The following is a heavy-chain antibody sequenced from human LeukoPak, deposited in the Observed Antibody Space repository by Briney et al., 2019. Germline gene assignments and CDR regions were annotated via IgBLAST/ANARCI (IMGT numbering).Heavy chain of an antibody. CDR2: IRYDGNFK. D-gene: IGHD2-2*01. V-gene: IGHV3-30*02. Sequence: PGGSLRLFCAASGFSFSNYGMHWVRQAPGKGLEWVAFIRYDGNFKYHIDSVKGRFTISRDNSKNTLYLQMDSLRPEDTAVYFCAKIFEPYCTTTGCYQGYFDYWGQGTLVTVSS. CDR1: GFSFSNYG. J-gene: IGHJ4*02. CDR3: AKIFEPYCTTTGCYQGYFDY.